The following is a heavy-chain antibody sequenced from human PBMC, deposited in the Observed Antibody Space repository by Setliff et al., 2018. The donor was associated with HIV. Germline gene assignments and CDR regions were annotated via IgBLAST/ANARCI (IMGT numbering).Heavy chain of an antibody. CDR3: ARGFMSVRVLTPFDY. V-gene: IGHV1-8*02. CDR2: MNPNSGNA. Sequence: ASVKVSCKASGYTFTSYGISWVRQAPGQGLEWMGWMNPNSGNAGFAQKFQDRVTMTRNTSISTAYMELSSLRSEDTAVYYCARGFMSVRVLTPFDYWGQGTLVTVSS. J-gene: IGHJ4*02. CDR1: GYTFTSYG. D-gene: IGHD3-10*02.